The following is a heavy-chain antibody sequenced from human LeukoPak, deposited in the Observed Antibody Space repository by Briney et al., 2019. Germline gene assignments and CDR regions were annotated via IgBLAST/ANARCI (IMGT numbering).Heavy chain of an antibody. V-gene: IGHV1-2*06. D-gene: IGHD1-26*01. CDR2: INPNSGGT. J-gene: IGHJ4*02. CDR3: ARGHAQWELLPPGY. Sequence: ASVKVSCKASGYTFTRYYMHWVRQAPGQGLEWMGRINPNSGGTNYAQKFQGRVTMTRDTSISTAYMELSRLRSDDTAVYYCARGHAQWELLPPGYWGQGTLVTVSS. CDR1: GYTFTRYY.